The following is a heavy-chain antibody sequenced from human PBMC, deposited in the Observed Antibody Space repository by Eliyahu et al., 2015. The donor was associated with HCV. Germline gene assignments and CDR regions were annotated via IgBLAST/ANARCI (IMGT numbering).Heavy chain of an antibody. CDR3: SGPVTTVGDAFDI. CDR2: INPNXGGT. CDR1: GYTFTGYX. V-gene: IGHV1-2*02. D-gene: IGHD4-23*01. Sequence: QVQLVQSGAEVKKPGASVKVSCKASGYTFTGYXMPWVXQAPGXGLEGMGWINPNXGGTNYAQKFQGRVTMTRDTSISTAYMELSRLRSDDTAVYYCSGPVTTVGDAFDIWGQGTMVTVSS. J-gene: IGHJ3*02.